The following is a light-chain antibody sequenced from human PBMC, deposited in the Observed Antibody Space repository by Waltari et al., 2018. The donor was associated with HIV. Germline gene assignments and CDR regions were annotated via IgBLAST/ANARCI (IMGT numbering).Light chain of an antibody. J-gene: IGLJ2*01. CDR1: SSNIGSNT. CDR3: ATWDDSLKGVI. Sequence: QSELTQPPSPSGAPGPRVTISCSGTSSNIGSNTVNWYQNLPGTTPKLLIYGNDQWPSGVPDRFSGSKSGTSASLAISGLLSEDEGDYYCATWDDSLKGVIFGGGTKLTVL. V-gene: IGLV1-44*01. CDR2: GND.